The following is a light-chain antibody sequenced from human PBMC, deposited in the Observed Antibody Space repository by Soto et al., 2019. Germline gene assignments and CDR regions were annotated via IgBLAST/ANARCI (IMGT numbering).Light chain of an antibody. J-gene: IGKJ1*01. CDR3: QEYNSYSKK. Sequence: DIQMTQSPSTLSASVVDRVTITFLASQSISSWLSWYQQKPGKAPKLLIYEASSWESGVASRFSGRGSVTEITPTTSSLQTNNRANDYYQEYNSYSKKFGQGTKVDIK. V-gene: IGKV1-5*01. CDR2: EAS. CDR1: QSISSW.